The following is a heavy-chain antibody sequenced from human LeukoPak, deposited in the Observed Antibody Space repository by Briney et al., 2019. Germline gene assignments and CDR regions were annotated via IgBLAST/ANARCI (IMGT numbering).Heavy chain of an antibody. J-gene: IGHJ4*02. V-gene: IGHV3-66*01. Sequence: GGSLRLSCAASGFTVSSNYMSWVRQTPGKGLAWVSVLYSGGNTYYADSVKGRFTISRDNSKNMLFLQMNSLRAEDTAVYYCARVGRGDTYGYFDYWGQGTLVTVSS. D-gene: IGHD5-18*01. CDR3: ARVGRGDTYGYFDY. CDR1: GFTVSSNY. CDR2: LYSGGNT.